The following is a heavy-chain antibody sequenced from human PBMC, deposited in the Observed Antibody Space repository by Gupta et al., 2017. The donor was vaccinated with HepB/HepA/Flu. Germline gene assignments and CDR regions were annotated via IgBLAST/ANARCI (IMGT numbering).Heavy chain of an antibody. D-gene: IGHD6-13*01. CDR1: GFTFSTYA. V-gene: IGHV3-23*01. Sequence: EVQLLESGGGSVQSGGSLRLSCAASGFTFSTYAMSWVRQAPGKGLDWVSSISGSAGTTYYADSVKGRFTISRDNSKDTLYLQMNSLKAEDTAVYYCAKRREQQLAKYYFDYWGQGTLVTVSS. J-gene: IGHJ4*02. CDR2: ISGSAGTT. CDR3: AKRREQQLAKYYFDY.